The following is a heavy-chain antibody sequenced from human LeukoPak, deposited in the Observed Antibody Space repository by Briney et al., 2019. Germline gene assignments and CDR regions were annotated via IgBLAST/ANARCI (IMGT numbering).Heavy chain of an antibody. V-gene: IGHV4-59*12. CDR3: ARSFYCSGGTCLRLFDY. D-gene: IGHD2-15*01. CDR2: IYYDGST. CDR1: DGSISSYY. J-gene: IGHJ4*02. Sequence: PSETLSLTCTVSDGSISSYYWSWIRQPPGKGLEWIGYIYYDGSTNYNPSLKSRVTISVDTSKNQFSLKLSSVTAADTAVYYCARSFYCSGGTCLRLFDYWGQGTLVTVSS.